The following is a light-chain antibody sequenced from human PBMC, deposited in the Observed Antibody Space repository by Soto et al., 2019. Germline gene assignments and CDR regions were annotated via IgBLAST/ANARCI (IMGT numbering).Light chain of an antibody. CDR3: VLYMGSAWV. CDR1: SGSVSTSYY. Sequence: QTVVTQEPSFSVSPGGTVTLTCGLSSGSVSTSYYPSWYQQTPGQAPRTLIYSTNTRSSGVPDRFSGSILGNKAALTIAGAQEDDESDYYCVLYMGSAWVFGGGTKVTVL. J-gene: IGLJ3*02. V-gene: IGLV8-61*01. CDR2: STN.